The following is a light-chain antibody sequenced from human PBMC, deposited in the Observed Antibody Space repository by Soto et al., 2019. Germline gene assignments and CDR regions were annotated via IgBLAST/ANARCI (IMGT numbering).Light chain of an antibody. CDR3: CSYAGTYTWW. CDR2: DVR. CDR1: SNDVGGFDY. V-gene: IGLV2-11*01. Sequence: QSVLTQPRSVSGSPGQSVTISCIGSSNDVGGFDYVSWYQQYPVKAPKLIMYDVRKRPSGVPGRFSGSKSGITASLTLSELQAEDEADYYCCSYAGTYTWWFGGGTQLTVL. J-gene: IGLJ7*01.